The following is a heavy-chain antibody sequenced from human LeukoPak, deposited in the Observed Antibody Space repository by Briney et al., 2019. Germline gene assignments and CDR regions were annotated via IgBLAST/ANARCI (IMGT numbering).Heavy chain of an antibody. J-gene: IGHJ4*02. D-gene: IGHD3-16*01. CDR3: ARDPLRSGDFDY. CDR2: IYYSGST. Sequence: SETLSLTCTVSGYSISSGYYWGWIRQPPVKGLEWIGYIYYSGSTNYNPSLKSRVTISVDTSKNQFSLKLSSVTAADTAVYYCARDPLRSGDFDYWGQGALVTVSS. CDR1: GYSISSGYY. V-gene: IGHV4-61*01.